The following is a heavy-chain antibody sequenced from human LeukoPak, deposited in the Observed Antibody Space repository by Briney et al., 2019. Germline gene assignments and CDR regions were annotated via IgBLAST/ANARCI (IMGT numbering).Heavy chain of an antibody. CDR2: ISSSGSTI. V-gene: IGHV3-11*01. Sequence: PGGSLRLSCAASGFTFSDYCMSWIRQAPGKGLEWVSYISSSGSTIYYADSVKGRFTISRDNAKNSLYLQMNSLRADDTAIYYCAKVPPSITAAGNWLDPWGQGALVTVSS. J-gene: IGHJ5*02. CDR3: AKVPPSITAAGNWLDP. CDR1: GFTFSDYC. D-gene: IGHD6-13*01.